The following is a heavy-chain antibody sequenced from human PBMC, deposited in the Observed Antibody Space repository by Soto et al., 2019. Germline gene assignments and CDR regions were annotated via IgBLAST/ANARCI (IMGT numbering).Heavy chain of an antibody. CDR2: LTSAGST. D-gene: IGHD2-15*01. J-gene: IGHJ4*02. CDR3: AMTDKLLSQRSASANRFDS. V-gene: IGHV3-23*01. CDR1: GFTFSNYA. Sequence: EVQLLESGGDLAQPGGSLRLICAASGFTFSNYAMTWVRQSPGKGLEWVSTLTSAGSTFYGDTVKGRFSISRDNSKRTLYLPMNSLGPDDRAVYYCAMTDKLLSQRSASANRFDSWCQGTLVTVSS.